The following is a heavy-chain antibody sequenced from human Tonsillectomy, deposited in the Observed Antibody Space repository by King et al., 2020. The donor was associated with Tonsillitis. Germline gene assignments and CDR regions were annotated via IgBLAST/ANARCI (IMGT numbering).Heavy chain of an antibody. Sequence: VQLQESGPGLVKPSETLSLTCTVSGGSVSNYYWSWIRQPPGKGLEWIGYIFYSGSTNYNPSLKSRVTTSIDTSKNQFSLKLSSVTAADTAIYYCARDHRAGHTSYYDNRGYYYVGASDIWGQGTMVTVSS. V-gene: IGHV4-59*02. D-gene: IGHD3-22*01. J-gene: IGHJ3*02. CDR2: IFYSGST. CDR1: GGSVSNYY. CDR3: ARDHRAGHTSYYDNRGYYYVGASDI.